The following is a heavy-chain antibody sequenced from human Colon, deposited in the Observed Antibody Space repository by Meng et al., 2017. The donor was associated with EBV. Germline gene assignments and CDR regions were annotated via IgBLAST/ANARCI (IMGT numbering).Heavy chain of an antibody. CDR2: IIPILGIA. CDR3: AREIVVVPAALNWFDP. Sequence: VQLGQSGAEVKKPGSSVKVSCKASGGTFSSYAISWVRQAPGQGLEWMGGIIPILGIANYAQKFQGRVTITADKSTSTAYMELSSLRSEDTAVYYCAREIVVVPAALNWFDPWGQGTLVTVSS. J-gene: IGHJ5*02. D-gene: IGHD2-2*01. V-gene: IGHV1-69*10. CDR1: GGTFSSYA.